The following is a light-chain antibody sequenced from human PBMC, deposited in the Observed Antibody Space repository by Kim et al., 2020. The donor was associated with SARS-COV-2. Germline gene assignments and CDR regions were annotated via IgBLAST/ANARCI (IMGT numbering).Light chain of an antibody. CDR2: DAS. CDR1: EDISHY. Sequence: DIQMTQSPSSLSASVGDRVTISCQASEDISHYLSRHQQKPGEAPTLLMYDASTLETGVPPRFSGSGYGTDFTLTISSLQPQDFATYFCQQYDSLPRTFGQGTKLEI. J-gene: IGKJ2*02. V-gene: IGKV1-33*01. CDR3: QQYDSLPRT.